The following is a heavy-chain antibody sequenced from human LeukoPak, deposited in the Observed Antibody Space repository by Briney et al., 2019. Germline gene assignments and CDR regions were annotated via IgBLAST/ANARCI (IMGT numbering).Heavy chain of an antibody. CDR1: GFTCKAYW. V-gene: IGHV3-7*01. J-gene: IGHJ4*02. CDR3: ARLRYTYGKNFDY. CDR2: IQQDGSER. D-gene: IGHD5-18*01. Sequence: GGPLRLSCEASGFTCKAYWMSWVRHAPGRGLEWVANIQQDGSERKYVDSVKGRFTISRDNARNSLYLEMNSLRAEDTAVYYCARLRYTYGKNFDYWGQGTLVTVSS.